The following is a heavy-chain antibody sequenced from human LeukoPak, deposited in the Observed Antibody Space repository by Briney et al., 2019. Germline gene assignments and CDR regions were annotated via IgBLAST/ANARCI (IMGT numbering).Heavy chain of an antibody. V-gene: IGHV3-7*01. D-gene: IGHD3-16*02. CDR3: ARDGLYDYVWGSYRHDY. Sequence: GGSLRLSCAASGFTFSSYWMSWVRQAPGKGLEWVANIKQDGSEKYYVDSVKGRFTISRDNAKNSLYLQMNSLRAEDTAVYYCARDGLYDYVWGSYRHDYWGQGTLVTASS. CDR1: GFTFSSYW. CDR2: IKQDGSEK. J-gene: IGHJ4*02.